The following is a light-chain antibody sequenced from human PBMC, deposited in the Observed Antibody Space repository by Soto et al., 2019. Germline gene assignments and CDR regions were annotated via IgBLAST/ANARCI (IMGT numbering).Light chain of an antibody. CDR1: QSVSSTD. V-gene: IGKV3-20*01. CDR2: GAS. J-gene: IGKJ1*01. CDR3: QQYDGSLWT. Sequence: EVVLTQSQGTLSLSPGERATHTCRASQSVSSTDLAWYQQKPGLPPRLLMYGASSRATGIPDRFSGSGSGTAFTLTISRLEPEDFAVYYCQQYDGSLWTFGQGTKVEIK.